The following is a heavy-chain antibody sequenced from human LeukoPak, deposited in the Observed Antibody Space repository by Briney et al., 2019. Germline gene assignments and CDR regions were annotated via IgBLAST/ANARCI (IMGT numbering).Heavy chain of an antibody. CDR1: GGSISSGGYY. CDR3: AREFDYGDYDGSFDY. Sequence: AQTLSLTCTVSGGSISSGGYYWGWNGPHPGQGLVWFGYIYYSASTYYNPSLKSRVTISVDTSKNQFSLKLSSVNSADTAVYYCAREFDYGDYDGSFDYWGQGTLVPVSS. D-gene: IGHD4-17*01. V-gene: IGHV4-31*03. CDR2: IYYSAST. J-gene: IGHJ4*02.